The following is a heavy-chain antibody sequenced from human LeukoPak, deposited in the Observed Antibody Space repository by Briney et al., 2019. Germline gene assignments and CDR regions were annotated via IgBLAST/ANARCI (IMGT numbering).Heavy chain of an antibody. J-gene: IGHJ4*02. D-gene: IGHD3-3*02. CDR3: STGSFHFNY. Sequence: ASVKVSCKVSGYTLTEVFMHWVRQARGKGLECMAGFHPEDGEAIYAQRLQGRVTLTEDTSSDTAYMELSSLRSEDAAVYYCSTGSFHFNYWGQGTLVTVSS. V-gene: IGHV1-24*01. CDR1: GYTLTEVF. CDR2: FHPEDGEA.